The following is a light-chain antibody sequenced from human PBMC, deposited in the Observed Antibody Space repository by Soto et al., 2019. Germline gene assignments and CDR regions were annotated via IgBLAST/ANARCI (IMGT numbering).Light chain of an antibody. CDR1: SSDVGGYNY. CDR2: EVS. J-gene: IGLJ2*01. Sequence: QSALTQPPSASGSPGQSVTISCTGTSSDVGGYNYVSWYQQHPGKAPKLIIYEVSQRPSGVPDRFSGSRSGNTASLTVSRLQAEDEADYYCSSYAGSNNLGVFGGGTKVTVL. V-gene: IGLV2-8*01. CDR3: SSYAGSNNLGV.